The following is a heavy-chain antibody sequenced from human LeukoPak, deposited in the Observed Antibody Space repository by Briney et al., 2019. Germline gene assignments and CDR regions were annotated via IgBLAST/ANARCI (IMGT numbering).Heavy chain of an antibody. Sequence: ASVKVSCKASGYTFTGYYMHWVRQAPGQRLEWMGWINPNSGGTNSAQKFQGRVTMTRDTSISTAYMELSRLRSDDTAVYYCARVSYSSSWYSPFDYWGQGTLVTVSS. CDR1: GYTFTGYY. CDR3: ARVSYSSSWYSPFDY. J-gene: IGHJ4*02. V-gene: IGHV1-2*02. CDR2: INPNSGGT. D-gene: IGHD6-13*01.